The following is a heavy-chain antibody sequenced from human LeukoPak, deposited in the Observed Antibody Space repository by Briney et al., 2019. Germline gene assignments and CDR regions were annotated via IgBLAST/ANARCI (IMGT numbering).Heavy chain of an antibody. Sequence: SETLSLTCNVSGASLSSYFWSWMRQPPGKGLEWIGYIYYDGYPNYSPSLRSRITISVEKSKSEFFLNRRSGTAADTVLYFWSGTELGYCTVTGCPLEPWGQGPLVPVSS. J-gene: IGHJ5*02. V-gene: IGHV4-59*01. CDR1: GASLSSYF. CDR3: SGTELGYCTVTGCPLEP. CDR2: IYYDGYP. D-gene: IGHD2-8*02.